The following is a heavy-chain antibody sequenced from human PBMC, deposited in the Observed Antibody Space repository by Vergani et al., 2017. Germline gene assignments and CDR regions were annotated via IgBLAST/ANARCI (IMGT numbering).Heavy chain of an antibody. CDR3: TRVCEDGSXSYRHYYYYYGIDV. CDR1: GGTFSSYA. V-gene: IGHV1-69*12. Sequence: QVQLVQSGAEVKKPGSSVKVSCKTSGGTFSSYAISWVRQAPGQGLEWMGGIIPIFGTANYAQKFQGRVTLTADASTSTAYMELSSLRSEDTAVYYCTRVCEDGSXSYRHYYYYYGIDVWGQATTVTVSS. D-gene: IGHD3-10*01. J-gene: IGHJ6*02. CDR2: IIPIFGTA.